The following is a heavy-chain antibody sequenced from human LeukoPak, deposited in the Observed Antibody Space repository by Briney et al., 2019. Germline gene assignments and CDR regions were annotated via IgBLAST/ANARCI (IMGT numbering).Heavy chain of an antibody. V-gene: IGHV1-8*03. CDR3: ARDRAAAGKNWFDP. J-gene: IGHJ5*02. CDR2: MNPNSGNT. D-gene: IGHD6-13*01. Sequence: SXXVSCKAPGYTFTSYDINWVRQATGQGLEWMGWMNPNSGNTGYAQKFQGRVTITRNTSISTAYMELSSLRSEDTAVYYCARDRAAAGKNWFDPWGQGTLVTVSS. CDR1: GYTFTSYD.